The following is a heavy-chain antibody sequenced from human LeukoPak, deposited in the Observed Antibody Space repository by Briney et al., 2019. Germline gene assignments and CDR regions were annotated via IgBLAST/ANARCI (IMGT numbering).Heavy chain of an antibody. CDR1: GFTFSTYW. D-gene: IGHD3-22*01. CDR2: INSDGSST. V-gene: IGHV3-74*01. J-gene: IGHJ6*03. CDR3: ARAEYYYDSSGYYPRYYNYYYMDV. Sequence: GGSLRLSCAASGFTFSTYWMHWVRQAPGKGLVWVSSINSDGSSTSYADSVGGRFTISRDNAKNTLYLQMNSLRAEDTAVFYCARAEYYYDSSGYYPRYYNYYYMDVWGKGTTVTVSS.